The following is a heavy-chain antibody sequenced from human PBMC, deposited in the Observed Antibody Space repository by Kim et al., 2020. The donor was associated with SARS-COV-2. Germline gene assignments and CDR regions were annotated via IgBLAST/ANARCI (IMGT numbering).Heavy chain of an antibody. D-gene: IGHD1-26*01. CDR2: IYHSGST. CDR1: GYSISSGYY. V-gene: IGHV4-38-2*02. CDR3: ARARIVGATTAFDI. Sequence: SETLSLTCTVSGYSISSGYYWGWIRQPPGKGLEWIGSIYHSGSTYYNPSLKSRVTISVDTSKNQFSLKLSSVTAADTAVYYCARARIVGATTAFDIWGQGTMVTVSS. J-gene: IGHJ3*02.